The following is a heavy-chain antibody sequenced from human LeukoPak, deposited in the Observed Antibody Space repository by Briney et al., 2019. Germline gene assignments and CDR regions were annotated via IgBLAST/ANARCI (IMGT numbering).Heavy chain of an antibody. CDR3: ARGMMVGYFDL. D-gene: IGHD3-22*01. V-gene: IGHV4-59*01. Sequence: PSETLSLTCTVSGGSISSYYWSWIRQPPGKGLEWIGYIYYSGSTNYNPSLKSRVTISGDTSKNYLSLKLSSVTAADTAVYYCARGMMVGYFDLWGRGTLVTVSS. CDR1: GGSISSYY. J-gene: IGHJ2*01. CDR2: IYYSGST.